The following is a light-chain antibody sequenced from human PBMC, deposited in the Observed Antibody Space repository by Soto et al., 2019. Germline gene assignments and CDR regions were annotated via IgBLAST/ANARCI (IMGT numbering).Light chain of an antibody. CDR3: QQYNNWPPMYT. J-gene: IGKJ2*01. Sequence: EIVMTQSPATLSVSPGERATLSCRASQSVSSNLAWYQQKPGQAPRLLIYGASTRATGIPARFSGSGSGTEFTLTLSSLQSEHFAVYYCQQYNNWPPMYTFGQGTKLEIK. CDR2: GAS. CDR1: QSVSSN. V-gene: IGKV3-15*01.